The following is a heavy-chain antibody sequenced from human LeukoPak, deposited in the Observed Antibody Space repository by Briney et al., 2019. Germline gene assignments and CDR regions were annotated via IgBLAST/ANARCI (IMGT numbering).Heavy chain of an antibody. CDR1: GGSISSGDYY. J-gene: IGHJ4*02. CDR3: ARRVAIFPNFDY. CDR2: IYYSGST. D-gene: IGHD2-21*01. V-gene: IGHV4-30-4*01. Sequence: SQTLSLTCTVSGGSISSGDYYWSWIRQPPGKGLEWIGYIYYSGSTYYNPSLKSRVTISVDTSKNQFSLKLSSVTAADTAVYYCARRVAIFPNFDYWGQGTLVTVSS.